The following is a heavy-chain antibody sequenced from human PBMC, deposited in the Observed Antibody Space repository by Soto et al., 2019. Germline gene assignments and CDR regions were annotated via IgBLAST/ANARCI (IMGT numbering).Heavy chain of an antibody. Sequence: EVQLVESGGGLVQPGGSLRLSCATSGFTFSHYWMQWVRQAPGKGLVWVSHINSDGSDSTYADFVEGRFTISRDNAKNTLDLQMNSLRAEDRAVYYCVRDNFGVDYWGQGTLVTVSS. J-gene: IGHJ4*02. D-gene: IGHD3-10*01. CDR1: GFTFSHYW. V-gene: IGHV3-74*01. CDR2: INSDGSDS. CDR3: VRDNFGVDY.